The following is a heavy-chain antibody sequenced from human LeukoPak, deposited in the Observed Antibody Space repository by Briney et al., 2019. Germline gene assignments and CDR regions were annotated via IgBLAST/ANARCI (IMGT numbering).Heavy chain of an antibody. V-gene: IGHV4-59*01. CDR1: GGSINSSY. J-gene: IGHJ5*02. Sequence: SETLSLTCTVSGGSINSSYWSWLRQPPGKGLEWIGYIYYSGSTNYNPSLKSRVTISVDTSKNQFSLKLCSVTAADTAVYYCARAFTNGNWFDPWGQGTLVTVSS. D-gene: IGHD2-8*01. CDR3: ARAFTNGNWFDP. CDR2: IYYSGST.